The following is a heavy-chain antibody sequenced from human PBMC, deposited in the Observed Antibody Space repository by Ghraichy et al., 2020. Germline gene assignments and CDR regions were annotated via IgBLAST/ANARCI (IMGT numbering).Heavy chain of an antibody. Sequence: SQTLSLTCAVYGGSFSGYYRSWIRQPPGKGLEWIGEINHSGSTNYNPSLKSRVTISVDTSKNQFSLKLSSVTAADTAVYYCASFRSYYYDSSGYGPGPDYWGQGTLVTVSS. V-gene: IGHV4-34*01. D-gene: IGHD3-22*01. CDR3: ASFRSYYYDSSGYGPGPDY. CDR2: INHSGST. J-gene: IGHJ4*02. CDR1: GGSFSGYY.